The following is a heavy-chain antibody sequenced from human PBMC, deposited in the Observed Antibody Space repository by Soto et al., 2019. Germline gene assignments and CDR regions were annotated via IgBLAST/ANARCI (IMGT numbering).Heavy chain of an antibody. CDR3: ARDQMITFGGVIVIPPDY. CDR2: ISAYNGNT. CDR1: GYTFTSYG. J-gene: IGHJ4*02. Sequence: QVQLVQSGAEVKKPGASVKVSCKASGYTFTSYGISWVRQAPGQGLEWMGWISAYNGNTNYAQKLQGRVTMTTDTSTSTAYMELRSLRSVDTAVYYCARDQMITFGGVIVIPPDYWGQGTLVTVSS. D-gene: IGHD3-16*02. V-gene: IGHV1-18*01.